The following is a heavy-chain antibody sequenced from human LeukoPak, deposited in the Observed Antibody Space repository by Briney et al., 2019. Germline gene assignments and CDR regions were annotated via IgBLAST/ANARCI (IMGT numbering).Heavy chain of an antibody. CDR2: IKYDGSEK. CDR1: GFTLSSYW. J-gene: IGHJ4*02. CDR3: ARDIAPAGLFFDY. V-gene: IGHV3-7*01. Sequence: GGSLRLSCAASGFTLSSYWMSWVRQAPGKGLEWVANIKYDGSEKDYVDSVKGRFTISRANAKNSLYLQMNSLRAEDTAVYYCARDIAPAGLFFDYWGQGTLVTVSS. D-gene: IGHD6-13*01.